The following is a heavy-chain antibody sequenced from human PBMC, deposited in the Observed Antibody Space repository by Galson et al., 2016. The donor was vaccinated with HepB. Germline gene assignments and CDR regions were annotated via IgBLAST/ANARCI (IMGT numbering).Heavy chain of an antibody. CDR3: SRTKWGWLAP. D-gene: IGHD2-8*01. V-gene: IGHV4-39*01. CDR2: IYYSGTT. J-gene: IGHJ5*02. CDR1: GGSISRSAYY. Sequence: SETLSLTCTVSGGSISRSAYYWGWIRQPPGKGLEWIGSIYYSGTTYYNPSRKSRVTISVDTSKNQFSLQMNAVTPEDTAVYYCSRTKWGWLAPWDQGTLVTVSS.